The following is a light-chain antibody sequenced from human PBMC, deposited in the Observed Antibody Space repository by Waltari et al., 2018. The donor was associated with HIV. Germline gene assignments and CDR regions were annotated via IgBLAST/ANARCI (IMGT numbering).Light chain of an antibody. CDR3: AAWDDSLLYV. Sequence: QSVLTQPPSASGTPGQRVTISCSGTSSNIGSNYVYWYQQLPGTAPKLLIYRNNQRPSGVPDRFSGSKSGTSASLAISGARSEDEADYYCAAWDDSLLYVFGTGTKVTVL. J-gene: IGLJ1*01. V-gene: IGLV1-47*01. CDR2: RNN. CDR1: SSNIGSNY.